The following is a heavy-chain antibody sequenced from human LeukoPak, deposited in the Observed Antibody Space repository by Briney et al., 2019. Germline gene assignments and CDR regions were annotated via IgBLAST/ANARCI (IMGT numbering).Heavy chain of an antibody. D-gene: IGHD2-2*01. CDR1: GYTFTSYG. V-gene: IGHV1-18*01. CDR2: ISAYNGNT. CDR3: ARDEDIVVVPAAANFDY. J-gene: IGHJ4*02. Sequence: ASVKVSCKASGYTFTSYGISWVRQAPGQGLEWMGWISAYNGNTNYAQKLQGRVTMTTDTSTSTAYMELRSLRSDDTAVYYCARDEDIVVVPAAANFDYWGRGTLVTVSS.